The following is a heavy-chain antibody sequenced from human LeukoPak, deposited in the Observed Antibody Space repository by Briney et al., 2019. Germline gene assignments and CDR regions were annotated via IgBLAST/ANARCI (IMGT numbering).Heavy chain of an antibody. CDR3: ARPVLRYFDWGEAFDI. D-gene: IGHD3-9*01. CDR2: IYYSGST. CDR1: GGSISSYY. Sequence: SETLSLTCTVSGGSISSYYWSWIRQPPGKGLEWIGYIYYSGSTNYNPSLKSRVTISVDTSKNQFSLKLSSVTAADTAVYYCARPVLRYFDWGEAFDIWGQGTMVTVSS. V-gene: IGHV4-59*08. J-gene: IGHJ3*02.